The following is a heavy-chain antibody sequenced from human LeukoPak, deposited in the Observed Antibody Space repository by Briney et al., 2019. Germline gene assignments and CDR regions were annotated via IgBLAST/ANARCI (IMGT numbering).Heavy chain of an antibody. CDR3: ARTGSSSSWYFDY. D-gene: IGHD6-13*01. J-gene: IGHJ4*02. V-gene: IGHV3-53*01. CDR1: GFTVTTSY. CDR2: IYSGDNT. Sequence: GGSLRLSCAASGFTVTTSYMNWVRQAPGKGLEWVSLIYSGDNTYYADSVKGRFTISRDNSKNTMYLQMNSLRAEDTAVYYCARTGSSSSWYFDYWGQGTLVTVSS.